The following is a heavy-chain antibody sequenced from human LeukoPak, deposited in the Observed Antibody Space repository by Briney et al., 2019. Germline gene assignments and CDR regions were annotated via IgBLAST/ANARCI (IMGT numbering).Heavy chain of an antibody. V-gene: IGHV3-20*04. CDR2: TNRRGDIT. J-gene: IGHJ4*02. D-gene: IGHD3-22*01. CDR1: GYTFGDYG. CDR3: ARGVGNYRYYFDF. Sequence: GGSLRLSCAASGYTFGDYGMSWVRQVPGKGLEWVSGTNRRGDITGYADFVKGRFTISRDNGKNSLYLQMNSLRAEDTAVYYCARGVGNYRYYFDFWGQGTLVTVSS.